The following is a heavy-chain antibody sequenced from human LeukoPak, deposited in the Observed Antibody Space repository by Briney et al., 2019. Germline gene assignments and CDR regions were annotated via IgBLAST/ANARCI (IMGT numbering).Heavy chain of an antibody. D-gene: IGHD3-10*01. CDR2: ISSASNTI. V-gene: IGHV3-48*01. CDR3: ARDGWFGDYNWFDP. CDR1: GFTFSGYS. J-gene: IGHJ5*02. Sequence: PGGPLRLSRAASGFTFSGYSMNWVRQAPGKGLEWVSYISSASNTIYYADSVKGRFTISRDNAKNSLYLQMNSLRAEDTAMYYCARDGWFGDYNWFDPWGQGTLVTVSS.